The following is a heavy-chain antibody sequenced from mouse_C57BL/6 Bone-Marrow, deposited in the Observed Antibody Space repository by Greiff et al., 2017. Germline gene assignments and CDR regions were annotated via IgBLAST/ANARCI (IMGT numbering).Heavy chain of an antibody. J-gene: IGHJ3*01. D-gene: IGHD2-4*01. V-gene: IGHV12-3*01. CDR1: GFPITSGYY. CDR3: AGDRHYDYEGFAY. Sequence: VKLVESGPGLVKPSQSLFLTCSITGFPITSGYYWIWIRQSPGKPLEWMGYITHSGETFYNPSLQSPISITRETSKNQFFLQLNSVTTEDTAMYYCAGDRHYDYEGFAYWGQGTLVTVSA. CDR2: ITHSGET.